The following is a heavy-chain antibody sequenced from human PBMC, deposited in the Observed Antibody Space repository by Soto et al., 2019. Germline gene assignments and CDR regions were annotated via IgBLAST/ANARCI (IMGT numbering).Heavy chain of an antibody. CDR3: ARDGCISTSCYYNWFDP. V-gene: IGHV4-31*03. D-gene: IGHD2-2*01. CDR1: GGSISSGGYY. Sequence: SETLSLTCTVSGGSISSGGYYWSWIRQHPGKGLEWIGYTYYSGSTYYNPSLKSRVTISVDTSKNQFSLKLSSVTAADTAVYYCARDGCISTSCYYNWFDPWGQGTLVTVSS. J-gene: IGHJ5*02. CDR2: TYYSGST.